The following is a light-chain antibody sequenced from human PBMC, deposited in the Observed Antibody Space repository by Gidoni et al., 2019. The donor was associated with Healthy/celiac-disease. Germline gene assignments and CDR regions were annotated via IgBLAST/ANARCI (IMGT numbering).Light chain of an antibody. CDR3: QQSYSTPPT. V-gene: IGKV1-39*01. Sequence: DIQMTQPPSSLSASVGDRVTITCRASQSISSYLNWYQQKPGKAPKLLIYAASSLQSGVPSRFSGSGSGTDFTLTISSLQPEDCATYYCQQSYSTPPTCGQXTKVEIK. J-gene: IGKJ1*01. CDR1: QSISSY. CDR2: AAS.